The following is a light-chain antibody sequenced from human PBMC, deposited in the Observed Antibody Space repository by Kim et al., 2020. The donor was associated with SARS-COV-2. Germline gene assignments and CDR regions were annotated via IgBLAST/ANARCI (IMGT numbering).Light chain of an antibody. CDR1: KLGYKY. CDR3: QTWDSTTVF. CDR2: QDT. V-gene: IGLV3-1*01. J-gene: IGLJ2*01. Sequence: VSPGQTASITCSGNKLGYKYACWYQQKPGQSPVLVIYQDTKRPSGIPLRFAGSNSGNTATLTISGTQAMDEADYYCQTWDSTTVFFGGGTQLTVL.